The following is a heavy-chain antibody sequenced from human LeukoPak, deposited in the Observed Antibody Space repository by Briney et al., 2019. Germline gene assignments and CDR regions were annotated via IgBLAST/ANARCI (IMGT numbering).Heavy chain of an antibody. CDR3: ARDGMIRAVTDYSGMDV. Sequence: ASVKVSCKASGGTFSNYALSWVRQAPGQGLEWMGRIIVILGIADYAQKFQGRVTITADKSTTTVYMELSSLRSEDTAVYYCARDGMIRAVTDYSGMDVWGQGTTVTVSS. J-gene: IGHJ6*02. CDR2: IIVILGIA. V-gene: IGHV1-69*04. D-gene: IGHD3-10*01. CDR1: GGTFSNYA.